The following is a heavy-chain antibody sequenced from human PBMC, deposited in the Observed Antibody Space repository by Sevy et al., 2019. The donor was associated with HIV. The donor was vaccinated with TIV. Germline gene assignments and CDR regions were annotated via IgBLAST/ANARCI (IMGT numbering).Heavy chain of an antibody. D-gene: IGHD3-3*01. J-gene: IGHJ6*02. Sequence: GGSLRLSCAASGFTFDDYAMHWVRQAPGKGLEWVSGISWNSGSIGYADSVKGRFTISRDNAKNSLYLQMKSLRAEDTALYYCAKDMKHFGVASNLYYYYGMDVWGQGTTVTVSS. CDR3: AKDMKHFGVASNLYYYYGMDV. CDR1: GFTFDDYA. V-gene: IGHV3-9*01. CDR2: ISWNSGSI.